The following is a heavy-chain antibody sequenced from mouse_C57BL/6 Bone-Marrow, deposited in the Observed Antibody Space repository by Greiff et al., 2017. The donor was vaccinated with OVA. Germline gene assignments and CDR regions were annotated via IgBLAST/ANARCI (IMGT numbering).Heavy chain of an antibody. CDR3: ARDDGPYGFAY. CDR2: ISPRDGST. Sequence: QVQLQQSGPELVKPGASVKLSCKASGYTFTSYDINWVQQRPGQGLEWIGWISPRDGSTTYNEKFKGTATLTVAASSSTAYMELHGLPSEDSAVYFWARDDGPYGFAYWGQGTLVTVSA. D-gene: IGHD2-3*01. V-gene: IGHV1-85*01. CDR1: GYTFTSYD. J-gene: IGHJ3*01.